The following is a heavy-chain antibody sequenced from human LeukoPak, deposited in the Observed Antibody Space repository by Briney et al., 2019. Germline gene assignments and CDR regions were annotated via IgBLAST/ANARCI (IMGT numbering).Heavy chain of an antibody. D-gene: IGHD1-26*01. Sequence: GGSLRLSCAASGFTFSSYAMHWVRQAPGKGLEWVSGISWNSGSIGYADSVKGRFTISRDNAKNSLYLQMNSLRAEDTALYYCAKEGVGPYFDYWGQGTLVTVSS. CDR3: AKEGVGPYFDY. CDR2: ISWNSGSI. J-gene: IGHJ4*02. V-gene: IGHV3-9*01. CDR1: GFTFSSYA.